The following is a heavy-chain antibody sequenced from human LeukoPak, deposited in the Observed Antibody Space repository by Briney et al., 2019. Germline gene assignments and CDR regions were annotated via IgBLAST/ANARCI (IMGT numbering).Heavy chain of an antibody. CDR3: AREYCPTTICYPSGGYYDS. J-gene: IGHJ4*02. D-gene: IGHD2-2*01. V-gene: IGHV4-4*07. Sequence: SETLSLTCNVSGGSINSHYWSWIRQSAEKGLEYIGRVYRSGSINDTPSLQGRVALSVDPSTNQFSLTLSSVTAADTAVYYCAREYCPTTICYPSGGYYDSWGQGTLVTVSS. CDR2: VYRSGSI. CDR1: GGSINSHY.